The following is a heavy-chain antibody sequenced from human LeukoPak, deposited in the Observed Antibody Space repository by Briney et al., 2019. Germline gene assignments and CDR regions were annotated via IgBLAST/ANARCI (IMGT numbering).Heavy chain of an antibody. V-gene: IGHV3-7*01. Sequence: PGGSLRLSCVASGFTFPNYWMSWVRQAPEKGLEWVANISQGGRVKQYVDSMKGRFTISRDNAKNSLYLQMNSLRAEDTAVYYCARDRDDGGFEYWGQGTLVTVSS. CDR2: ISQGGRVK. CDR3: ARDRDDGGFEY. J-gene: IGHJ4*02. D-gene: IGHD4-23*01. CDR1: GFTFPNYW.